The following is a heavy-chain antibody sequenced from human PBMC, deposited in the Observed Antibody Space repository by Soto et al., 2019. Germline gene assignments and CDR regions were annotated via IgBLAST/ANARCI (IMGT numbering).Heavy chain of an antibody. D-gene: IGHD6-13*01. V-gene: IGHV3-23*01. CDR1: GFTFSSYA. CDR2: ISGSDGST. CDR3: ARRSSSWYLDY. J-gene: IGHJ4*02. Sequence: WGSLRLSCAASGFTFSSYAMNWVRQAPGKGMEWVSVISGSDGSTYYADSVKGRFTISRDNSKNTLNLQMNSLRAEDTAVYYCARRSSSWYLDYWGQGTVVTVSS.